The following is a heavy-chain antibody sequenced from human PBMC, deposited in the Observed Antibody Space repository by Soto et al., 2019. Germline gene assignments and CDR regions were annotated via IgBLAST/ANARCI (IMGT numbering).Heavy chain of an antibody. V-gene: IGHV3-21*06. CDR3: AAGSSNTYYYFDY. CDR1: GFTFSVHS. Sequence: PGGSLRLSCAASGFTFSVHSMNWVRQAPGKGLEWVSSISSTSTYIYYADSVKGRLTISRDNAKNLLYLQMNSLRAEDTAVYYCAAGSSNTYYYFDYWGQGTPVTVSS. CDR2: ISSTSTYI. J-gene: IGHJ4*02. D-gene: IGHD2-2*01.